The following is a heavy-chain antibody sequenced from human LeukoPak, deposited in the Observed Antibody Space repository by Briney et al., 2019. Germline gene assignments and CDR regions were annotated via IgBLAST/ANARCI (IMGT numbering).Heavy chain of an antibody. D-gene: IGHD6-19*01. CDR1: GFTFSRYG. J-gene: IGHJ4*02. CDR2: IWYDGSNK. V-gene: IGHV3-33*06. CDR3: AKDWGIAVAGRQRFDY. Sequence: GGSLRLSCAASGFTFSRYGMHWVRQAPGKGLEWVAVIWYDGSNKYYADSVKGRFTISRDNSKNTLYLQMNSLRAEDTAVYYCAKDWGIAVAGRQRFDYWGQGTLVTVSS.